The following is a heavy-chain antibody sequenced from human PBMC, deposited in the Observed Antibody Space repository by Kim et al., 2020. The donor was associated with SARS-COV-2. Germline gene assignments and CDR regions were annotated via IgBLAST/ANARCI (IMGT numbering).Heavy chain of an antibody. V-gene: IGHV3-48*02. CDR2: ISSSSRTI. CDR1: GFTFSSYS. J-gene: IGHJ4*02. CDR3: ASLFSAIYSSGWYRIQDY. D-gene: IGHD6-19*01. Sequence: GGSLRLSCAASGFTFSSYSMNWVRQAPGKGLEWVSYISSSSRTIYYADSVKGRFTISRDNAKNTLYLQWNNLRDEDTAVYYCASLFSAIYSSGWYRIQDYWGQRTLVTVAT.